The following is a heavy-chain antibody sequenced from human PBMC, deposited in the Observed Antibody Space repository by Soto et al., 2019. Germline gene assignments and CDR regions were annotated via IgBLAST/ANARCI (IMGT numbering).Heavy chain of an antibody. CDR2: IYHIGST. V-gene: IGHV4-4*02. Sequence: SETLSLTCAVSGGSVSSTNWWSWVRQSPGKGLEWIGDIYHIGSTNYNPSLKSRITISVDTSKNQFSLKLSSVTAADTAVYYCASGAMVHPGIFDIWGQGTMVTVS. CDR3: ASGAMVHPGIFDI. D-gene: IGHD5-18*01. CDR1: GGSVSSTNW. J-gene: IGHJ3*02.